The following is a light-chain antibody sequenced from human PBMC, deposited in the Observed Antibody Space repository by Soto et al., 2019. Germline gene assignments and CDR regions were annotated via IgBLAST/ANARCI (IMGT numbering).Light chain of an antibody. Sequence: EIVLTQSPGTLSLSPGEGATLSCRASQSFNSNYLAWFQQKPGQAPRLLIYSTSNRATGIPDRFSGSGSGTDFTLTISRLEPEDFVVYYCQQYDKSPWTFGQGTKVEIK. CDR3: QQYDKSPWT. J-gene: IGKJ1*01. CDR1: QSFNSNY. V-gene: IGKV3-20*01. CDR2: STS.